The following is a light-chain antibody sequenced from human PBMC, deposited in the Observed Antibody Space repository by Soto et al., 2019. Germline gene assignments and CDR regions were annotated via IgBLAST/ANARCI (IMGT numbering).Light chain of an antibody. CDR2: GAS. CDR1: QSVSCSS. J-gene: IGKJ5*01. CDR3: QQYGSSSIT. Sequence: EIVLTQSPGTLSLSPGERATLSCWASQSVSCSSLAWYQQRPGQAPRLLIDGASSRATGIPDRFSGSGSGTDFTLTISRLEPEDFAVYYCQQYGSSSITFGQGTRLEIK. V-gene: IGKV3-20*01.